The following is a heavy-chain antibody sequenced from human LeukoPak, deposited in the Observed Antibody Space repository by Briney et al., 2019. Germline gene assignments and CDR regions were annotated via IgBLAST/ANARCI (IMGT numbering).Heavy chain of an antibody. V-gene: IGHV1-69*05. J-gene: IGHJ5*02. CDR1: GGTFNSYA. Sequence: SVKVSCKASGGTFNSYAISWVRQAPGQGLEWMGGIIPIFGTANYAQKFQGRVTITTDESTSTASMELSSLRSADTAVYYCARDSEAFTWFDPWGQGTLVTVSS. CDR2: IIPIFGTA. D-gene: IGHD3-10*01. CDR3: ARDSEAFTWFDP.